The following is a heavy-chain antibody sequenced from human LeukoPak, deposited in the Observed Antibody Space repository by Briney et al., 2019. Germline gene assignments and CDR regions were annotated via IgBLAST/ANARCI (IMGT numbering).Heavy chain of an antibody. V-gene: IGHV7-4-1*02. CDR2: INTDTGNP. CDR3: ARDYIYGSGSYSAFDI. Sequence: ASVKVSCKASGYTFTTYAMNWVRQAPGQGLEWMGWINTDTGNPTYAQGFTGRFVFSLDTSVSTAYLQISSLKAEDTAVYYCARDYIYGSGSYSAFDIWGQGTMVTVSS. CDR1: GYTFTTYA. D-gene: IGHD3-10*01. J-gene: IGHJ3*02.